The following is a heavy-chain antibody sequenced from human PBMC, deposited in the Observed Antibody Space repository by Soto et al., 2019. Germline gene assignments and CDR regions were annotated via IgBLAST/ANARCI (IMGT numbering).Heavy chain of an antibody. CDR1: GGTFSSYA. CDR2: IIPIFGTA. Sequence: QVQLVQSGAEVKKPGSSVKVSCKASGGTFSSYAINWVRQAPGQGLEWMGGIIPIFGTAEYAQKFQGRMTITEEGSGRRAAMDWRSLRSEDTAVYCSASNEFGETSYYGMEVWGQGTIVTGYS. J-gene: IGHJ6*02. D-gene: IGHD3-10*01. V-gene: IGHV1-69*12. CDR3: ASNEFGETSYYGMEV.